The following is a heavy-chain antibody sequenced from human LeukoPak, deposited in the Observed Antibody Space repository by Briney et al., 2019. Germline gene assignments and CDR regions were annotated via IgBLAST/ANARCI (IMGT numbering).Heavy chain of an antibody. CDR3: ARGLSAIVY. J-gene: IGHJ4*02. D-gene: IGHD2-15*01. Sequence: PSETLSLTCAVYGGSFSGYYWSWIRQPPGKGLEWIGEINHSGSTNYNPSLKSRVTISVGTSKKQFSLRLSSVTAADTAVYYCARGLSAIVYWGQGTLVTVSS. V-gene: IGHV4-34*01. CDR1: GGSFSGYY. CDR2: INHSGST.